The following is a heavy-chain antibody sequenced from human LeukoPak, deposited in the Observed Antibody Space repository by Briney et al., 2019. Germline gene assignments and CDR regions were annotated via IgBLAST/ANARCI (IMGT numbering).Heavy chain of an antibody. V-gene: IGHV1-2*02. CDR2: INPNSGGT. Sequence: ASVKVSCKASGYTFTGYYMHWVRQAPGQGLEWMGWINPNSGGTNYAQKFQGRVTMTRDTSISTAYMELSRLRSDDTAVYYCARDYHEQWLANYYYGMDVWGQGTTVTVSS. CDR1: GYTFTGYY. D-gene: IGHD6-19*01. CDR3: ARDYHEQWLANYYYGMDV. J-gene: IGHJ6*02.